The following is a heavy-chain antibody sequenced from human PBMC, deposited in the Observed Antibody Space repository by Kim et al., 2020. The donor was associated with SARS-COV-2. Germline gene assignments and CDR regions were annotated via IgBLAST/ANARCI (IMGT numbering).Heavy chain of an antibody. Sequence: GGSLRLSCVASGFTFSNAWMSWVRQAPGKGLEWVGHIKSKTDGGTTDYAAPVKGRFTISRDDSKNTLYLQMNSLKTEDTAVYYCTTKLGVPAAIVYWGQG. CDR1: GFTFSNAW. J-gene: IGHJ4*02. CDR3: TTKLGVPAAIVY. V-gene: IGHV3-15*01. CDR2: IKSKTDGGTT. D-gene: IGHD2-2*01.